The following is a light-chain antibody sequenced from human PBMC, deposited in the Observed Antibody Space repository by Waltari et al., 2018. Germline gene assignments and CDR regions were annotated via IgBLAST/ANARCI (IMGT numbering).Light chain of an antibody. CDR2: GAT. CDR3: QQTYRTPPYT. V-gene: IGKV1-39*01. Sequence: DIQMTQSPSSLSASVGDGVTITCRASQTISTFLNWYQHKPGKAPTLLIYGATILQSGVPSRFSGSGFGTDFTLTITNVQPEDFATYYGQQTYRTPPYTFGQGTKLEIK. CDR1: QTISTF. J-gene: IGKJ2*01.